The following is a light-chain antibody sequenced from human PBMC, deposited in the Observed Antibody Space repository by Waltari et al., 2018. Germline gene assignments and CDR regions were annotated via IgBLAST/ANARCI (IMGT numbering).Light chain of an antibody. Sequence: NSLLTQPHSVSESPGTTVTISCTRTSDSIGSNYVQWYQQRPGSAPTTVIFEDNQRPSGVPDRFSGSIDSSSNSASLTISGLKTEDEALYYCQSYDSDEGVVFGGGTKLTVL. V-gene: IGLV6-57*03. CDR3: QSYDSDEGVV. J-gene: IGLJ2*01. CDR1: SDSIGSNY. CDR2: EDN.